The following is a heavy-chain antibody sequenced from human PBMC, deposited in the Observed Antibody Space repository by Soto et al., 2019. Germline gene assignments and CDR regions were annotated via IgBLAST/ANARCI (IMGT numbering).Heavy chain of an antibody. Sequence: PGESLKISCKGSGYSFNDYWIAWVRHMPGKGLESMGIIYPDDSNIKYSPSFEGQVTISADRSISTAYLQWSSLEASDTAIYYCARTSIAGIRGYFDYWGQGTLVTVSS. V-gene: IGHV5-51*01. J-gene: IGHJ4*02. CDR3: ARTSIAGIRGYFDY. CDR2: IYPDDSNI. D-gene: IGHD2-21*01. CDR1: GYSFNDYW.